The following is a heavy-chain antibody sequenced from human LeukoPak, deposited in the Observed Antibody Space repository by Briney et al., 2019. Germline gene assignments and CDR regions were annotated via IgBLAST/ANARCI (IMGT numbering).Heavy chain of an antibody. J-gene: IGHJ3*02. CDR2: IYYSGST. CDR3: AREEVPHGFDI. V-gene: IGHV4-59*01. Sequence: PSETLSLTCTVSGGSISTYYWSWIRQPPGKGLEYIGYIYYSGSTNYNPSLKSRVTMSLDTSKNQFSLLQSSVTAADTAVYYCAREEVPHGFDIWGQGTMVTVSS. CDR1: GGSISTYY.